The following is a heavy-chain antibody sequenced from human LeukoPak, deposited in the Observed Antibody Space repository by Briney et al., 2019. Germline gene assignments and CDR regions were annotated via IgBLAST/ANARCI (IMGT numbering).Heavy chain of an antibody. CDR1: GFTFSSYW. Sequence: KAGGSLRLSCAASGFTFSSYWMSWVRQAPGKGLEWVSYISSSSSTIYYADSVKGRFTISRDNAKNSLYLQMNSLRDEDTAVYYCARDGAEVDSSGWFLSAEYFQHWGQGTLVTVSS. V-gene: IGHV3-48*02. CDR2: ISSSSSTI. CDR3: ARDGAEVDSSGWFLSAEYFQH. J-gene: IGHJ1*01. D-gene: IGHD6-19*01.